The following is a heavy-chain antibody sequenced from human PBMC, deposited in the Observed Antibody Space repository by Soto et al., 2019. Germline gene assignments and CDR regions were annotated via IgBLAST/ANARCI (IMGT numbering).Heavy chain of an antibody. CDR2: IYYSGST. V-gene: IGHV4-59*08. J-gene: IGHJ4*02. D-gene: IGHD2-15*01. CDR3: ARRYGGTFDY. CDR1: GGSISSYY. Sequence: QVQLQESGPGLVKPSETLSLTCTVSGGSISSYYGSWIRQPPGKGLEWIGYIYYSGSTNYNPSLKSRVTISVDTSKNQFSLKLSSVTAADTAVYYCARRYGGTFDYWGQGTLVTVSS.